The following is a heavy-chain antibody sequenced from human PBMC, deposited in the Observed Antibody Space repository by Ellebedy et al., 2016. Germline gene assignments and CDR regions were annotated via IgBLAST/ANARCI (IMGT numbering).Heavy chain of an antibody. Sequence: SETLSLTXTVSGGSISSYYWSWIRQPPGKGLEWIGYIYYSGSTNYNPSLKSRVTISVDTSKNQFSLKLSSVTAADTAVYYCARVTSYSSSWYAGFDPWGQGTLVTVSS. CDR3: ARVTSYSSSWYAGFDP. CDR1: GGSISSYY. D-gene: IGHD6-13*01. CDR2: IYYSGST. J-gene: IGHJ5*02. V-gene: IGHV4-59*12.